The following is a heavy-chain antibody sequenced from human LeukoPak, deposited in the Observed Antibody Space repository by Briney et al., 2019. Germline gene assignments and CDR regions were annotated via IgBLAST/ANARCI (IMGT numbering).Heavy chain of an antibody. V-gene: IGHV3-7*01. J-gene: IGHJ4*02. CDR1: GFTFSSYW. CDR2: IKQDGSEK. D-gene: IGHD1-14*01. CDR3: ARETWLPTGLFDY. Sequence: GGSLRLSCEASGFTFSSYWMSWVRQAPGKGLEWVANIKQDGSEKYYVDSVKGRFTISRDNAKNSLYLQMNSLRAEDTAVYYCARETWLPTGLFDYWGQGTLVTVSS.